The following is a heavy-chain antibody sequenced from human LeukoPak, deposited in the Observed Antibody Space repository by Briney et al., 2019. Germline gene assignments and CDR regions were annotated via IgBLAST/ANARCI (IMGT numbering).Heavy chain of an antibody. D-gene: IGHD4-17*01. CDR1: GFSFSSYG. Sequence: PGRSLSLSCAASGFSFSSYGMHWVRQAPGKGLEWVANIKHDESEESYVDSVKGRFTISRDNAQKSLYLQMKSLRAEDTAVYYCARISVHYGDLFDCWGQGTLVTVSS. CDR2: IKHDESEE. CDR3: ARISVHYGDLFDC. J-gene: IGHJ4*02. V-gene: IGHV3-7*05.